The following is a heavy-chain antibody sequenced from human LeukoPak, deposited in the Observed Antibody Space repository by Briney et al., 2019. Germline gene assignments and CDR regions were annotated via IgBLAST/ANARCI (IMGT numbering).Heavy chain of an antibody. CDR3: ARGLRFLEWLLDRNYFDY. V-gene: IGHV1-2*02. J-gene: IGHJ4*02. CDR1: GYTFTGYY. CDR2: INPNSGGT. Sequence: GASVKVSCKASGYTFTGYYMHWVRQAPGQGLEWMGWINPNSGGTNYAQKFQGRVTMTSDTSISTAYMELSRLRSDDTAVYYCARGLRFLEWLLDRNYFDYWGQGTLVTVSS. D-gene: IGHD3-3*01.